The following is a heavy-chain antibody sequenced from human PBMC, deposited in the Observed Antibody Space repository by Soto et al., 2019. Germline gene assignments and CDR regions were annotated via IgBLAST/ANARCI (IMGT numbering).Heavy chain of an antibody. CDR1: GFTFSNAW. CDR2: IKSKTDGGTT. D-gene: IGHD3-22*01. V-gene: IGHV3-15*07. Sequence: GGSLRLSCAASGFTFSNAWINWVRQAPGKGLERVGRIKSKTDGGTTDFAAPVKGRFAISRDDSKDMVYLQMNSLKTEDTGINSCPTDSYSTMILVRFNYGTQGTLFTVSS. J-gene: IGHJ4*02. CDR3: PTDSYSTMILVRFNY.